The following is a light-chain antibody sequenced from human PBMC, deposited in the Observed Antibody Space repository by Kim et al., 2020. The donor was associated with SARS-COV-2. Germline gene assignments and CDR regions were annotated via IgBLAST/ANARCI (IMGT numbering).Light chain of an antibody. CDR3: QQYKDWPPYT. J-gene: IGKJ2*01. CDR1: QSVSSN. CDR2: GAS. Sequence: VSPGERATLSCRASQSVSSNLAWYQQKPGQPPRLLIYGASSRASGIPARFSGSGSGTEFTLTISSLQSEYFAVYYCQQYKDWPPYTFGQGTKLEI. V-gene: IGKV3-15*01.